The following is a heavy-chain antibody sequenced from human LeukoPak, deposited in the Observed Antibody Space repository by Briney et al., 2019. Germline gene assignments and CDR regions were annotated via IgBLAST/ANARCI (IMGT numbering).Heavy chain of an antibody. CDR1: GFSLTTDEVG. Sequence: SGPTLVKPTQTLTLTCTFSGFSLTTDEVGVGWIRQPPGKALEWLALIYWDDDKRYSPSLKSRLTITKDTSKNQVVLTMTNMDPVDTAIYYCAHRRLSNWFDPWGQGTLVTVSS. V-gene: IGHV2-5*02. D-gene: IGHD3-16*01. CDR2: IYWDDDK. J-gene: IGHJ5*02. CDR3: AHRRLSNWFDP.